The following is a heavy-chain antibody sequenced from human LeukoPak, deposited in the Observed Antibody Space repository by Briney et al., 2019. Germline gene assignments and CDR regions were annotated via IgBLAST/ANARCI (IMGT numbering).Heavy chain of an antibody. CDR3: ASTKLDYTSTTIVVYAFDI. V-gene: IGHV4-31*03. J-gene: IGHJ3*02. D-gene: IGHD3-22*01. CDR2: IYYSGST. Sequence: PSQTLSLTCTVSGGSISSGGYYWSWIRQHPGKGLEWIGYIYYSGSTYYNPSLKSRVTISVDTSKNQFSLKLSSVTAADTAVYYCASTKLDYTSTTIVVYAFDIWGQGTMVTVSS. CDR1: GGSISSGGYY.